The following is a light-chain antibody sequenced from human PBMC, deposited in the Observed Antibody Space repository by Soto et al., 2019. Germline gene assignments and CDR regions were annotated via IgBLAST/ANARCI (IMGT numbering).Light chain of an antibody. CDR2: GNS. J-gene: IGLJ2*01. CDR1: SSNIGAGHD. V-gene: IGLV1-40*01. CDR3: QSYDSSLSASYVV. Sequence: QSVLTQPPSVSGAPGQRVTISCTGSSSNIGAGHDVHWYQQLPGTAPKLLIFGNSNRPSGVPDRFSGSKSGTSASLAITGLQAEDEADYYCQSYDSSLSASYVVFGGGTKVTVL.